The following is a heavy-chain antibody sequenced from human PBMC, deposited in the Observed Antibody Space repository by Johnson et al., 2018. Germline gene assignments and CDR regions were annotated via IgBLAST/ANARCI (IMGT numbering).Heavy chain of an antibody. CDR2: INPNSGGT. CDR3: ARDFPDILTGSRRHAMDV. D-gene: IGHD3-9*01. V-gene: IGHV1-2*02. Sequence: QVQLVQSGAEVKKPGASVKVSCMASGYTFTGYYMHWVRQAPGQGLEWMGWINPNSGGTNYAQKFQGRVTMTRDTSFRSTYMELTRLRSDDTAVYYCARDFPDILTGSRRHAMDVWGQGTTVTVSS. CDR1: GYTFTGYY. J-gene: IGHJ6*02.